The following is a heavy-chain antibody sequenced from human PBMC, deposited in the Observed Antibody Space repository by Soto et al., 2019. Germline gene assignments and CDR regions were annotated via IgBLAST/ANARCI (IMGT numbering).Heavy chain of an antibody. D-gene: IGHD4-17*01. CDR1: GYTFTIYW. J-gene: IGHJ4*02. Sequence: GESLKISCQVSGYTFTIYWIGWVRQMPGKGLEWVGIIYPSDSDTRYSPSFQGQVTISADQSINTAYLQWDSLKASDTAIYYCARPANTVADHFDLWGQVTPVTVSS. V-gene: IGHV5-51*01. CDR3: ARPANTVADHFDL. CDR2: IYPSDSDT.